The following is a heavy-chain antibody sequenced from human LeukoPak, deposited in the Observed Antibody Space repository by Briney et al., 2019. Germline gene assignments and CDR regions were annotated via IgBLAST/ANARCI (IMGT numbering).Heavy chain of an antibody. CDR1: GGSISSYY. Sequence: PSETLSLTCTVSGGSISSYYWSWIRQPPGKGLEWIGYIYYGGSTNYNPSLKSRVTISVDTSKIQFSLKLSSVTAADTAVYYCTRGGSADPFEHWGQGTLVTVSS. CDR3: TRGGSADPFEH. V-gene: IGHV4-59*08. CDR2: IYYGGST. D-gene: IGHD1-26*01. J-gene: IGHJ4*02.